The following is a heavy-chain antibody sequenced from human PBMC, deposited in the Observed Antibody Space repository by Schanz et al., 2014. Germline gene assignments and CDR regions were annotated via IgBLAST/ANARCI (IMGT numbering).Heavy chain of an antibody. V-gene: IGHV3-23*04. Sequence: VQLVESGGGVVQPGGSLRLSCAASGFTFRGYAMSWVRQAPGRGLEWVSIISGSGGNTYYADAVRGRFTISRDNSKTTVYLQMNSLRAEDTAVYYCAKDAENTAMITDYFDYWGQGTLVNVSS. J-gene: IGHJ4*02. CDR3: AKDAENTAMITDYFDY. D-gene: IGHD5-18*01. CDR2: ISGSGGNT. CDR1: GFTFRGYA.